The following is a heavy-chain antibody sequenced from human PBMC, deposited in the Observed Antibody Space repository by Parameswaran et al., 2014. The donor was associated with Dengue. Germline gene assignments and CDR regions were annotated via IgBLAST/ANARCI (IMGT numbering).Heavy chain of an antibody. D-gene: IGHD2-21*01. CDR2: TYYRSKWYN. J-gene: IGHJ6*02. V-gene: IGHV6-1*01. Sequence: WIRQSPSRGLEWLGRTYYRSKWYNDYAISVRSRITINPDTSKNQISLQLNSVTPEDTAVYYCVRGVWSSGLDVWGQGTTVTVSS. CDR3: VRGVWSSGLDV.